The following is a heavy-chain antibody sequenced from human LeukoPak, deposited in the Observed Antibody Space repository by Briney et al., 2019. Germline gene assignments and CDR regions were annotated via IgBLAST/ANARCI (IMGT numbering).Heavy chain of an antibody. CDR1: GGSIRTYY. CDR2: IYHSGST. D-gene: IGHD5-12*01. CDR3: ARGGGYASPIGY. Sequence: PSETLSLTCTLSGGSIRTYYWSWMRQPPGKGLEWIGYIYHSGSTNYNPSLQSRVTISVDTSKNQFSLKLSSVTAADTAVYYCARGGGYASPIGYWGQGALVTASS. J-gene: IGHJ4*02. V-gene: IGHV4-59*01.